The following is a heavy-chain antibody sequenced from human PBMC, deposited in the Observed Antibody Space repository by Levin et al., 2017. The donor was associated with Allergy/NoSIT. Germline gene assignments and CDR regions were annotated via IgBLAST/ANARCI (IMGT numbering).Heavy chain of an antibody. V-gene: IGHV3-15*01. CDR1: GFTFSNAW. J-gene: IGHJ6*03. D-gene: IGHD4-17*01. Sequence: GESLKISCAASGFTFSNAWMSWVRQAPGKGLEWVGRIKSKTDGGTTDYAAPVKGRFTISRDDSKNTLYLQMNSLKTEDTAVYYCTTDHSEELDDYGAVDYYYYMDVWGKGTTVTVSS. CDR2: IKSKTDGGTT. CDR3: TTDHSEELDDYGAVDYYYYMDV.